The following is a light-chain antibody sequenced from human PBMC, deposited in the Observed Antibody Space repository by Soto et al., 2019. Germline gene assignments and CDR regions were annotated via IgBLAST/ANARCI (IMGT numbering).Light chain of an antibody. CDR2: DAS. V-gene: IGKV3-15*01. CDR3: QQYNNGTHT. Sequence: TGVTQSASTLSVSPGGSATLSCRASQGVXDTLVCDQQKPGQAPRLLXYDASIRATGIPSRLTGSGSGTEFTLTISSLQSEDFAVYYCQQYNNGTHTLGQGTKVEI. J-gene: IGKJ1*01. CDR1: QGVXDT.